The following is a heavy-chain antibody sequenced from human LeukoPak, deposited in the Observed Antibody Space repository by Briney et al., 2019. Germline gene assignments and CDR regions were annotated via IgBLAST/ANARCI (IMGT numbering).Heavy chain of an antibody. CDR1: GFTFSSYG. CDR2: IWYDGSNK. D-gene: IGHD4-4*01. V-gene: IGHV3-33*01. Sequence: GGPLRLSCAASGFTFSSYGMHWVRQAPGKGLEWVAVIWYDGSNKYYADSVKGRFTISRDNSKNTLYLQMNSLRAEDTAVYYCARGDVTTMGLFDYWGQGTLVTVSS. CDR3: ARGDVTTMGLFDY. J-gene: IGHJ4*02.